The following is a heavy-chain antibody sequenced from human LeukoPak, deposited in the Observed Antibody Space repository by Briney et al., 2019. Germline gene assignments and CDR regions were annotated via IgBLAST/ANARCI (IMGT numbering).Heavy chain of an antibody. CDR2: INHSGST. Sequence: SETLSLTCAVYGGSFSGYYWSWIRQPPGKGLEWIGEINHSGSTNYNPSLKSRVTISVDKSKNQFSLKLSSVTAADTAVYYCAGRDISAAANFDYWGQGTLVTVSS. D-gene: IGHD6-13*01. CDR3: AGRDISAAANFDY. V-gene: IGHV4-34*01. J-gene: IGHJ4*02. CDR1: GGSFSGYY.